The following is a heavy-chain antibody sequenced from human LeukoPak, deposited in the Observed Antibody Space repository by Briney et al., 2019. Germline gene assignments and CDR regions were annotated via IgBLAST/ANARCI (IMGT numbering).Heavy chain of an antibody. Sequence: PGGSLRLSCAASGFTVSSNYMSWVRQAPGKGLEWVSVIYGGGSTYYADSVKGRFTISRDNAKNSLYLQMNSLTAEDTAVYYCARGRYVSGWYPDYFDFWGQGTLVTVSS. CDR1: GFTVSSNY. CDR3: ARGRYVSGWYPDYFDF. J-gene: IGHJ4*02. CDR2: IYGGGST. D-gene: IGHD6-19*01. V-gene: IGHV3-53*01.